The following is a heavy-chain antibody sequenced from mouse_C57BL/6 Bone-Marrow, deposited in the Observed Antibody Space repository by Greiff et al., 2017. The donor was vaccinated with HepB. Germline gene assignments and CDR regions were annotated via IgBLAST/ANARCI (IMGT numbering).Heavy chain of an antibody. D-gene: IGHD1-1*01. CDR1: GYTFTTFP. J-gene: IGHJ1*03. CDR2: FHPYNDDT. Sequence: QVQLQQSGAELVKPGASVKMSCKASGYTFTTFPIEWMKQNHGKSLEWIGNFHPYNDDTKYNEKFKGKATLTVEKSSSTVYLELSRLTSDDSAVYYCARGTTVVALYWYFDVWGTGTTVTVSS. V-gene: IGHV1-47*01. CDR3: ARGTTVVALYWYFDV.